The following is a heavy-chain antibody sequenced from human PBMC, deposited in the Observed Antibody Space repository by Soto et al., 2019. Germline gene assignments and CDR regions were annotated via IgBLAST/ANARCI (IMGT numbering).Heavy chain of an antibody. J-gene: IGHJ4*02. D-gene: IGHD6-19*01. CDR3: AKDPDISGWYQTDLDY. V-gene: IGHV3-23*01. CDR2: ISNNGGST. Sequence: GGALRLYCAASGFIFSSFAMSWVRQAPGKGLEWVSTISNNGGSTYSADSVKGRFTISRDNSKNTLYLQMNSLRAEDTAVYYCAKDPDISGWYQTDLDYWGPGTLVMVS. CDR1: GFIFSSFA.